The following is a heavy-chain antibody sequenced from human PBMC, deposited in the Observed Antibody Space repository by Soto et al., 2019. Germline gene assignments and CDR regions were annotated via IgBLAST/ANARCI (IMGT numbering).Heavy chain of an antibody. CDR3: ASFPGSSWYSDY. CDR1: GGSISSSSYY. CDR2: IYYSGST. J-gene: IGHJ4*02. Sequence: SETLSLTCTVSGGSISSSSYYWGWIRQPPGKGLEWIGSIYYSGSTYYNPSLKSRVTISVDTSKNQFSLKLSSVTAADTAVYYCASFPGSSWYSDYWGQGTLVTVSS. V-gene: IGHV4-39*01. D-gene: IGHD6-13*01.